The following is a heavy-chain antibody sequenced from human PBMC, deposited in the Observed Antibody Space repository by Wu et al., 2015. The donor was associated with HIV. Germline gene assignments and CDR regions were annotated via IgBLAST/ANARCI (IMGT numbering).Heavy chain of an antibody. J-gene: IGHJ4*02. CDR3: ARGGGDCSSTSCPYYFDY. CDR1: GYIFTDYY. Sequence: QVQLLQSGAEVRKPGASVRVSCKTSGYIFTDYYMHWVRQAPGQGLQWMGWIIPHSGDTNSAQKFQGRVTLTRDTSISTAYMELSSLKSDDTAVYYCARGGGDCSSTSCPYYFDYWGQGTLVTVSS. CDR2: IIPHSGDT. V-gene: IGHV1-2*02. D-gene: IGHD2-2*01.